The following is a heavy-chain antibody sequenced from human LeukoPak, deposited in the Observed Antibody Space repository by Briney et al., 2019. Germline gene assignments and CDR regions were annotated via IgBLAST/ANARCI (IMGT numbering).Heavy chain of an antibody. CDR1: GFTVSSNY. CDR3: ASGGMGARKFYSDPFHY. Sequence: GGSLRLSCAASGFTVSSNYMSWVRQAPEKGLGWVSILYSRGSTYYAHSVKGRFTISRDDSKNTLYLQMNSLRAEDTAVYYCASGGMGARKFYSDPFHYWGQGTLVTVSS. D-gene: IGHD2-15*01. CDR2: LYSRGST. V-gene: IGHV3-53*01. J-gene: IGHJ4*02.